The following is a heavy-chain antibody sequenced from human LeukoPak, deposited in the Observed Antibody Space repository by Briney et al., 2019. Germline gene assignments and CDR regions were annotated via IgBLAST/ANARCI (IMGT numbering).Heavy chain of an antibody. CDR3: AGSAGTTRLGFDP. D-gene: IGHD1/OR15-1a*01. CDR1: GGSISSGGYY. J-gene: IGHJ5*02. V-gene: IGHV4-61*08. CDR2: IQDNGNT. Sequence: PSQTLSLTCTVSGGSISSGGYYWSWIRQPPGKGLEWIGYIQDNGNTNCNSSLKSRVTLSVDSSRTPFSLTMNSVTAADTAVYFCAGSAGTTRLGFDPWGQGILVTVSS.